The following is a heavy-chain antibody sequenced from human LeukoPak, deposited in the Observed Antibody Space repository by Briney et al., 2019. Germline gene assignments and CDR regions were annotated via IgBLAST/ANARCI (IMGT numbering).Heavy chain of an antibody. J-gene: IGHJ6*03. V-gene: IGHV3-7*01. D-gene: IGHD6-13*01. Sequence: GGSLRLSCAASGFTFSSYWMSWVRQAPGKGLEWVANIKQDGSEKYYVDSVKGRFTISRDNAKNSLYLQMNSLRAEDTAVYYCARDVRGYSSSWYSREYYYYYYMDVWGKGTTVTVSS. CDR1: GFTFSSYW. CDR2: IKQDGSEK. CDR3: ARDVRGYSSSWYSREYYYYYYMDV.